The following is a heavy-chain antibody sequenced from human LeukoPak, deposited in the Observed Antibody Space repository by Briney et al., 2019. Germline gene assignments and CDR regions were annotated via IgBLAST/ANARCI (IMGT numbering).Heavy chain of an antibody. CDR3: ARPVRGSGSLNY. D-gene: IGHD3-10*01. J-gene: IGHJ4*02. CDR2: INHSGST. V-gene: IGHV4-34*01. Sequence: GSLRLSCAASGFTFSSYWMSWVRQPPGKGLEWIGEINHSGSTNYNPSLKSRVTISVDTSKNQFSLKLSSVTAADTAVYYCARPVRGSGSLNYWGQGTLVTVSS. CDR1: GFTFSSYW.